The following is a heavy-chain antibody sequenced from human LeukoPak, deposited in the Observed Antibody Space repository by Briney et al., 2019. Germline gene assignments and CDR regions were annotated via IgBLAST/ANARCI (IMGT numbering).Heavy chain of an antibody. V-gene: IGHV3-30*02. CDR1: GFTFNTYP. D-gene: IGHD3-22*01. Sequence: PGGSLRLSCAASGFTFNTYPMHWVRQAPGKGLEWVALVQDDVAKTHYADSVRGRFTISRDNSRSQVYLQMNSLETEDTAVYYCATKTITLVVVISPFDYWGQGALVTVSS. CDR2: VQDDVAKT. CDR3: ATKTITLVVVISPFDY. J-gene: IGHJ4*02.